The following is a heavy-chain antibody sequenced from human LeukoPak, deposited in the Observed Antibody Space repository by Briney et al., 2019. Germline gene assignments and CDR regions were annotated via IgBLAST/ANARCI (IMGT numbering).Heavy chain of an antibody. V-gene: IGHV1-8*01. Sequence: ASVKVSCKASGYTFTSYDINWVRQATGQGLEWMGWMNPNNNNTGYAQKFQGRVTMTRNTSISTAYMELSSLRSEDTAVYYCARYPRSNYNSDFWGQGTLVTVSS. J-gene: IGHJ4*02. CDR1: GYTFTSYD. CDR3: ARYPRSNYNSDF. CDR2: MNPNNNNT. D-gene: IGHD5-24*01.